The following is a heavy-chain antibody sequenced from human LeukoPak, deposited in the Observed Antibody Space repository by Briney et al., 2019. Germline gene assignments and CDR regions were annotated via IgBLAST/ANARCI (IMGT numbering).Heavy chain of an antibody. CDR3: AKYDFWSGYSFDY. V-gene: IGHV3-7*01. CDR2: IEQQDGSEK. J-gene: IGHJ4*02. CDR1: GFTFSSKW. Sequence: GGSLRLSCAASGFTFSSKWMSWVRQAPGKGLEWVANIEQQDGSEKYYADSVKGRFTIARDNAKNALYLQMNSLRAEDTAVYYCAKYDFWSGYSFDYWGQGTLVTVSS. D-gene: IGHD3-3*01.